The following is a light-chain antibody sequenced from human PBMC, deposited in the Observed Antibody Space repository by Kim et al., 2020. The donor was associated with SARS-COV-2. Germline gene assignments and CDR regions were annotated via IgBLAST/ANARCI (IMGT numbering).Light chain of an antibody. J-gene: IGLJ3*02. CDR2: GKN. CDR1: SLRSYY. V-gene: IGLV3-19*01. CDR3: NSRDSSGNHQV. Sequence: SSELTQDPAVSVALGQTVRITCQGDSLRSYYASWYQQKPGQAPVLVIYGKNNRPSGIPVRFSGSSSGNTASLTITGAQAEDEADYYCNSRDSSGNHQVFGGGTHLTVL.